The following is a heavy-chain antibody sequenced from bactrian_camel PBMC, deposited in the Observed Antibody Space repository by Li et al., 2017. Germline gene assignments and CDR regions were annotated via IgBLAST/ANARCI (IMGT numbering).Heavy chain of an antibody. CDR3: AADSGSGWICAVREYNY. J-gene: IGHJ4*01. CDR1: GNTNC. Sequence: HVQLVESGGGSVQAGGSLRLSCVASGNTNCMGWFRHSPGKEREVVASLVTGGTGTYYSDSVEGRFTISQDNAKNTLYLQMNSLKPEDSAMYYCAADSGSGWICAVREYNYWGQGTQVTVS. D-gene: IGHD6*01. CDR2: LVTGGTGT. V-gene: IGHV3S54*01.